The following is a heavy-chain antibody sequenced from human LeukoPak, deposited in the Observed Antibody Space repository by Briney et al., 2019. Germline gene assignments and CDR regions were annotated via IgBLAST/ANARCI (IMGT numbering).Heavy chain of an antibody. Sequence: GGSLRLSCAASGFTFSGFWMHWVRQAPGKGLVWVSCISFDGSDATYADSVKGRFTISRDNSKNTLYLQMNSLRAEDTAVYYCARDGGYSFDIWGQGTMVTVSS. CDR1: GFTFSGFW. CDR2: ISFDGSDA. V-gene: IGHV3-74*01. D-gene: IGHD3-16*01. J-gene: IGHJ3*02. CDR3: ARDGGYSFDI.